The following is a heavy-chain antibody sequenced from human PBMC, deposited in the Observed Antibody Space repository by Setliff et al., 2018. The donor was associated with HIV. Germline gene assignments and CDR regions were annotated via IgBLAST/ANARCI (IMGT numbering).Heavy chain of an antibody. CDR2: IYTSGST. CDR3: ARGYGNYYYYYMDV. V-gene: IGHV4-61*09. D-gene: IGHD4-17*01. CDR1: GGSISSGTYY. Sequence: SETLSLTCTVSGGSISSGTYYWSWIRQPAGKGLEWIGHIYTSGSTNYNPSRKSRATISLDTSKNNFSLKLSSVTAADTAVYYCARGYGNYYYYYMDVWGKGTTVTVSS. J-gene: IGHJ6*03.